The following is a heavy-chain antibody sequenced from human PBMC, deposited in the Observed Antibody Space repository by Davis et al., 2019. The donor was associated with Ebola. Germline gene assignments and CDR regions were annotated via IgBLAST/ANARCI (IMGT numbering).Heavy chain of an antibody. CDR3: ARNSFDSSSNWLDP. V-gene: IGHV4-59*01. D-gene: IGHD3-22*01. CDR1: GGSIRTYY. Sequence: SETLSLTCTVSGGSIRTYYWSWIRQPPGKGLEWIGYTYYSGSTNYNPSLKSRVTISVDTSKNQFSLNLSSVTAADTAVYYCARNSFDSSSNWLDPWGQGTLVTVSS. J-gene: IGHJ5*02. CDR2: TYYSGST.